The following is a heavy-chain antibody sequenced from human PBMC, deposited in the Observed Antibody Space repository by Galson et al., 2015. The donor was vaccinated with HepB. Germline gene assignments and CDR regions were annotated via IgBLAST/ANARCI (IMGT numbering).Heavy chain of an antibody. CDR1: GFTFSSYS. V-gene: IGHV3-48*02. J-gene: IGHJ3*02. CDR2: ISNSASNI. D-gene: IGHD3-10*01. Sequence: SLRLSCPASGFTFSSYSMNWVRQAPGKGLEWVSYISNSASNIYSAASLKGRFTISRDNAKSSLYLQINSLKDEDTAVYYCARLRGSQRPDAFDIWGQGTMVTVSS. CDR3: ARLRGSQRPDAFDI.